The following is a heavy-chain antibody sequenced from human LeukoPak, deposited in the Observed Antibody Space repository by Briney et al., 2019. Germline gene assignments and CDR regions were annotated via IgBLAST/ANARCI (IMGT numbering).Heavy chain of an antibody. CDR2: IYHGDSDT. CDR1: GYRFTRYW. J-gene: IGHJ3*02. V-gene: IGHV5-51*01. D-gene: IGHD3-22*01. CDR3: ASQRQGAYYDSSGYPNDAFDI. Sequence: GESLNISCNASGYRFTRYWIGWVRQMPGKGLEWMGIIYHGDSDTRYSPSFQGLVTISADKSISTAYLQWSSLKASDTAMYYCASQRQGAYYDSSGYPNDAFDIWGQGTMVTVSS.